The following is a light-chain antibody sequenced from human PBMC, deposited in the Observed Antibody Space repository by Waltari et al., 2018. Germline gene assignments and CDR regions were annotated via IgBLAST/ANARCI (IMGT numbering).Light chain of an antibody. CDR3: LLYMGGVVF. CDR1: SGSFSARYF. J-gene: IGLJ2*01. CDR2: NTN. V-gene: IGLV8-61*01. Sequence: QTVVTQEPSFSVSPGGTVTLTFGLTSGSFSARYFPSWYQQTPGQAPRTLMYNTNTRSSGVPDRFSGSILGNTAALTITGAQADDESDYYCLLYMGGVVFFGGGTKLTVL.